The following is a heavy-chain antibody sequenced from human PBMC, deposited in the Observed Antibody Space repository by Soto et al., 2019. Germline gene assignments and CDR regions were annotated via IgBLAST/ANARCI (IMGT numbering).Heavy chain of an antibody. J-gene: IGHJ4*02. CDR3: AKGSGPPYSGSYVDY. CDR1: GFTFSGYA. CDR2: ISDSSGNR. Sequence: PGGSLRLSCAASGFTFSGYAMGWVRQAPGKGLEWVSLISDSSGNRYHADSVKGRFTISRDNSKNTLYLQMNSLRAEDTAVYYCAKGSGPPYSGSYVDYWGQGTLVTVSS. V-gene: IGHV3-23*01. D-gene: IGHD1-26*01.